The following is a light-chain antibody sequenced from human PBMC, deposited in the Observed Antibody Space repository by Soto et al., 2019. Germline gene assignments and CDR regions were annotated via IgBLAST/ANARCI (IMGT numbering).Light chain of an antibody. CDR2: NVS. CDR3: TSYTSSRTYV. J-gene: IGLJ1*01. CDR1: SSDVGAYNY. Sequence: QPVLTQPASVSGSPGQSIAISCTGTSSDVGAYNYVSWYQQHPGKAPKLIIYNVSNRPSGVSDRFSGSKSGNTASLTISGLQAEDEADYYCTSYTSSRTYVFGTGTKVTVL. V-gene: IGLV2-14*03.